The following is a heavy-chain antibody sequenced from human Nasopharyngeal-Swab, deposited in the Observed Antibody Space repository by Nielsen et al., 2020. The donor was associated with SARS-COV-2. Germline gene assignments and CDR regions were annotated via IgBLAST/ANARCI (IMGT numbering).Heavy chain of an antibody. V-gene: IGHV3-7*01. Sequence: GESLKIPCAASGFTFSSYWMSWVRQAPGKGLEWVANIKQDGSEKYYVDSVKGRFTISRDNAKNSLYLQMNSLRAEDTAVYYCARGRDPPSYYDFWSGYYKPYYYYYMDVWGKGTAVTVSS. CDR3: ARGRDPPSYYDFWSGYYKPYYYYYMDV. J-gene: IGHJ6*03. D-gene: IGHD3-3*01. CDR2: IKQDGSEK. CDR1: GFTFSSYW.